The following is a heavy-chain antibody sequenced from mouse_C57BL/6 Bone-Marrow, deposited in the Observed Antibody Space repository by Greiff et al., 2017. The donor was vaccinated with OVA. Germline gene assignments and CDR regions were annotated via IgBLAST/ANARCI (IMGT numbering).Heavy chain of an antibody. V-gene: IGHV5-15*01. Sequence: EVMLVESGGGLVQPGGSLKLSCAASGFTFSDYGMAWVRQAPRKGPEWVAFISNLAYSIYYADTVKGRFTISRENAKNTLYLEMSSLRSEDTAMYYCASLLTGTFAYWGQGTLVTVSA. CDR3: ASLLTGTFAY. CDR2: ISNLAYSI. J-gene: IGHJ3*01. CDR1: GFTFSDYG. D-gene: IGHD4-1*01.